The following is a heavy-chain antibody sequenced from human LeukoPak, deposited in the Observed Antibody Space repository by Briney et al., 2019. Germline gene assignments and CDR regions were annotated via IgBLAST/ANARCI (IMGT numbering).Heavy chain of an antibody. CDR1: GYTFTSYG. J-gene: IGHJ5*02. CDR2: ISAYNGNT. D-gene: IGHD2-15*01. V-gene: IGHV1-18*01. Sequence: ASVKVSCKASGYTFTSYGISWVRQAPGRGLEWMGWISAYNGNTNYAQKLQGRVTMTTDTSTSTAYMELRSLRSDDTAVYYCARDHCSGGSCYGYNWFDPWGQGTLVTVSS. CDR3: ARDHCSGGSCYGYNWFDP.